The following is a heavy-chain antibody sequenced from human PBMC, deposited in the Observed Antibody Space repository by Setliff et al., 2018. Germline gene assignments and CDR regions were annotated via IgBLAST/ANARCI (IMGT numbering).Heavy chain of an antibody. CDR1: GGSVNDYY. Sequence: SETLSLTCTVSGGSVNDYYWSWIRRPPGKGLEWIGYSYYLGGTKYTPSLKGRVSISVDTAENQVSLKVNSVTAADTGVYYCARLNFWSGFWYFTLWGQGTPVTVSS. CDR3: ARLNFWSGFWYFTL. J-gene: IGHJ4*02. V-gene: IGHV4-59*02. CDR2: SYYLGGT. D-gene: IGHD3-3*01.